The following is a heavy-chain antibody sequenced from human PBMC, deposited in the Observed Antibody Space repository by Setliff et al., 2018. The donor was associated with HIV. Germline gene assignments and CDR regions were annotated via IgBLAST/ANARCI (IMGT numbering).Heavy chain of an antibody. Sequence: SVKVSCKASGGTFSSYAISWVRQAPGQGLEWMGGIIPIFGTANYAQKFQGRVTITADESTRTAYMELSSLRSEDTAVYYCARGADYYDTSDSGEDAFDIWGQGTMVTVSS. J-gene: IGHJ3*02. D-gene: IGHD3-22*01. V-gene: IGHV1-69*13. CDR1: GGTFSSYA. CDR3: ARGADYYDTSDSGEDAFDI. CDR2: IIPIFGTA.